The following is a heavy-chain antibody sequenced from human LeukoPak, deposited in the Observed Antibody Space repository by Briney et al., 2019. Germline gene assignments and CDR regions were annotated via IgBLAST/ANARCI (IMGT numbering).Heavy chain of an antibody. D-gene: IGHD2-15*01. CDR2: INHSGST. CDR1: GGSFSGYY. Sequence: LETLSLTCAVYGGSFSGYYWSWIRQPPGKGLEWIGEINHSGSTNYNPSLKSRVTISVDTSKNQFSLKLSSVTAADTAVYYCARGGVYCSGRSCYVYDYWGQGTLVTVSS. J-gene: IGHJ4*02. CDR3: ARGGVYCSGRSCYVYDY. V-gene: IGHV4-34*01.